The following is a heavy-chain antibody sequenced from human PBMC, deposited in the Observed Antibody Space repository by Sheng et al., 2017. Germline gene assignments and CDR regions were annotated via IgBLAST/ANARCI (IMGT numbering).Heavy chain of an antibody. D-gene: IGHD1-26*01. CDR1: EFSFNYYW. Sequence: DVQVVESGGGLVQPGGSLRLSCAASEFSFNYYWMSWVRQAPGKGLEWVANIKQDGSEKYYVDSVKGRFTISRDNAKNSLYLQMNSLRAEDTAVYYCARAYSGSYSGWFDSWGQGTLVTVSS. V-gene: IGHV3-7*01. CDR3: ARAYSGSYSGWFDS. J-gene: IGHJ5*01. CDR2: IKQDGSEK.